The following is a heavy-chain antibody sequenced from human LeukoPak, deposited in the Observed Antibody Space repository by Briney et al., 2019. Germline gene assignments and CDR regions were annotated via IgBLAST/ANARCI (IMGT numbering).Heavy chain of an antibody. J-gene: IGHJ3*02. Sequence: GGSLRLSCAASELTFSSYWMHWVRQAPGKGLVWVSRINSDGSRTSYADSVKGRFTISRDNAKNTLYLQMNSVRAEDTAVYYCAMSYDSSGYDAFDIWGQGTMVTVSS. D-gene: IGHD3-22*01. V-gene: IGHV3-74*01. CDR1: ELTFSSYW. CDR2: INSDGSRT. CDR3: AMSYDSSGYDAFDI.